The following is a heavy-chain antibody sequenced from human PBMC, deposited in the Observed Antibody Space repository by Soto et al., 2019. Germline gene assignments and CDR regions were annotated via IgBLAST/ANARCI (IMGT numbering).Heavy chain of an antibody. CDR3: ARGEWYKL. CDR1: GGSFSGYY. D-gene: IGHD1-1*01. CDR2: IYYSGST. Sequence: SETLSLTCAVYGGSFSGYYWSWIRQPPGKGLEWIGYIYYSGSTNYNPSLKSRVTISVDTSKNQFSLKLSSVTAADTAVYYCARGEWYKLWGQGTLVTVSS. V-gene: IGHV4-59*01. J-gene: IGHJ4*02.